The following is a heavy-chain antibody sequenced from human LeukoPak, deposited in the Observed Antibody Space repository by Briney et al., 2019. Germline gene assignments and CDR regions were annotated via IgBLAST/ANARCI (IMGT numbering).Heavy chain of an antibody. CDR3: AIDHTITPFDY. CDR1: GGSISSYY. V-gene: IGHV4-39*07. D-gene: IGHD5-12*01. Sequence: SETLSLTCTVSGGSISSYYWGWIRQPPGKGLEWIGSIYYSGSTYYNPSLKSRVTISVDTSKNQFSLKLSSVTAADTAVYYCAIDHTITPFDYWGQGTLVTVSS. CDR2: IYYSGST. J-gene: IGHJ4*02.